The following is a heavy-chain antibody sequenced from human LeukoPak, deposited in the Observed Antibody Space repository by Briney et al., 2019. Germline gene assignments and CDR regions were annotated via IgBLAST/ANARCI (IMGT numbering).Heavy chain of an antibody. Sequence: RGSPRLSCAASGFTFSTTGMSWVRQAPGQGLEWVSGISGTSDKTYYTDSVKGRFSVFRDNSRNTLYLQMNNVRVEDTALYYCAKTASSSGEWGQGTLVTV. CDR1: GFTFSTTG. CDR2: ISGTSDKT. J-gene: IGHJ4*02. D-gene: IGHD6-6*01. CDR3: AKTASSSGE. V-gene: IGHV3-23*01.